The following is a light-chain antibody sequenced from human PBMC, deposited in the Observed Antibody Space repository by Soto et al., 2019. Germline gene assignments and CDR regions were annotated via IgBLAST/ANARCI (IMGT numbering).Light chain of an antibody. CDR3: PQRSYGPT. CDR1: QSVSSY. CDR2: DAS. V-gene: IGKV3-11*01. Sequence: EIVLTQSPATLSLSPGERATLSCRSSQSVSSYLAWYQQKPGQAPRLLIYDASNRATGIPARFSASGSGTHFTLTISILEPEDLAVYYCPQRSYGPTFGQGTKVEIK. J-gene: IGKJ1*01.